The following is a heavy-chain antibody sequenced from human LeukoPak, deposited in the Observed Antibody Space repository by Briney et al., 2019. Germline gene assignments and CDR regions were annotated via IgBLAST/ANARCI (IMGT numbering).Heavy chain of an antibody. Sequence: SGTLSLTCTVSGGSISSYSWSWVRQPPGKGLEWIGYIYYNGSTNYNPSLKSRVAIPGDTSKNQFSLKLTSVTTADTAVYYCARTIRRGWFDLWGRGTLVTVSP. CDR2: IYYNGST. V-gene: IGHV4-59*01. D-gene: IGHD2-15*01. CDR3: ARTIRRGWFDL. J-gene: IGHJ2*01. CDR1: GGSISSYS.